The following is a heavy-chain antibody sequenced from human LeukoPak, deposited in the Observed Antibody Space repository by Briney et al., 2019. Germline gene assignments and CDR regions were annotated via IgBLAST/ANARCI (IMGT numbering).Heavy chain of an antibody. D-gene: IGHD2-2*01. CDR1: GYTFTSYD. V-gene: IGHV1-8*03. Sequence: ASVKVSCKASGYTFTSYDINWVRQATGEGLEWMGWMNPNSGNTGYAQKFQGRVTITRNTSISTAYMELSSLRSEDTAVCYCARGRSSNYWFDPWGQGTPVTVSS. CDR2: MNPNSGNT. CDR3: ARGRSSNYWFDP. J-gene: IGHJ5*02.